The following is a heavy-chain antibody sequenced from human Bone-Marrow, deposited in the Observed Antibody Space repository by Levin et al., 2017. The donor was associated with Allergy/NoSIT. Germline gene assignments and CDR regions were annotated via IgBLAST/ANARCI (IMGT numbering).Heavy chain of an antibody. CDR3: ASDHSPFTLVQGISGYYYYLDV. Sequence: ASVKVSCRASGYTFTSFGISWVRQAPGQGLEWMGGISVYNGDTKYAQNFQGRVTMTTDTSTTTVYMELRRLRSDDTAIYYCASDHSPFTLVQGISGYYYYLDVWGKGTTVTVSS. CDR1: GYTFTSFG. D-gene: IGHD3-10*01. J-gene: IGHJ6*03. V-gene: IGHV1-18*01. CDR2: ISVYNGDT.